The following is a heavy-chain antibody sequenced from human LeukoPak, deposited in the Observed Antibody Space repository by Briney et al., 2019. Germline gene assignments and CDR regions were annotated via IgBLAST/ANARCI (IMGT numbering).Heavy chain of an antibody. J-gene: IGHJ4*02. D-gene: IGHD6-13*01. V-gene: IGHV3-23*01. CDR3: ASRSSIVAATALFDY. CDR2: ITGGGTRA. Sequence: PGGSLRLSCAASGLTFSNYAMSWVRQAPGKGLEWVSSITGGGTRAYYADSVKGRFTVSRDNSGYTLHLQMNSLRAEDTAVYYCASRSSIVAATALFDYWGQGTLVTVSS. CDR1: GLTFSNYA.